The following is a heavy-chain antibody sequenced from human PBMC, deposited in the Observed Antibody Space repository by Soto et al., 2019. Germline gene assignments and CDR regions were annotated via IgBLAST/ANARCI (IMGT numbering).Heavy chain of an antibody. D-gene: IGHD3-10*01. CDR3: ARVWGGAFDI. V-gene: IGHV4-59*01. J-gene: IGHJ3*02. Sequence: QVQLQESGPGLVKPSETLSLTCTVSGGSISSYYWCWIRQPPGKGLEWIGCIYYSGGPNYNPSLKSRVTISVNTSKNQFSLKLSSVTAADTAVYYCARVWGGAFDIWCQGTMVTVSS. CDR1: GGSISSYY. CDR2: IYYSGGP.